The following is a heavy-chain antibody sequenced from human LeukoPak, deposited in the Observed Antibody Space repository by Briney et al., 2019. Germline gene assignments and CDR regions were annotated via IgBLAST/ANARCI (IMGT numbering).Heavy chain of an antibody. CDR1: GFTFSSSW. CDR2: INRDGSVK. J-gene: IGHJ4*02. D-gene: IGHD7-27*01. V-gene: IGHV3-7*03. Sequence: GGSLRLSCAASGFTFSSSWMSWVRQAPGKGLEWVANINRDGSVKQYVDSVRGRFTISRDNAKNSQSLQMNSLRAEDTAMYYCASGDDCDYWGQGTLVTVSS. CDR3: ASGDDCDY.